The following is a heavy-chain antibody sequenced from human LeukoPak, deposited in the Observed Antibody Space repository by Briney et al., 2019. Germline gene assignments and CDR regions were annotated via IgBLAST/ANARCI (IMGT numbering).Heavy chain of an antibody. Sequence: GASVKVSCKASGYTFTSYGISWVRQAPGQGLEWMGWISAYNDNTNYAQKVQGRVTMTTDTSTSTAYMELRSLRSDDTAVYFCARDRMYYDILTGHPRSAFDIWGQGTMVTVSS. CDR3: ARDRMYYDILTGHPRSAFDI. CDR2: ISAYNDNT. CDR1: GYTFTSYG. D-gene: IGHD3-9*01. V-gene: IGHV1-18*01. J-gene: IGHJ3*02.